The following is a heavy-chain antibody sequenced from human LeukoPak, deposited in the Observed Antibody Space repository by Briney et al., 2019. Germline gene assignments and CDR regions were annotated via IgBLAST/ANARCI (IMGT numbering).Heavy chain of an antibody. CDR1: GFTFSSYA. Sequence: GGSLRLSCAASGFTFSSYAMRCARQAPGKGLEWVSAISGSGGSTYYADSVKGRFTISRDNSKNTLYLQMNSLRAEDTAVYYCAKGGKYDSSPRWGQGTLVTVSS. J-gene: IGHJ4*02. D-gene: IGHD3-22*01. CDR3: AKGGKYDSSPR. V-gene: IGHV3-23*01. CDR2: ISGSGGST.